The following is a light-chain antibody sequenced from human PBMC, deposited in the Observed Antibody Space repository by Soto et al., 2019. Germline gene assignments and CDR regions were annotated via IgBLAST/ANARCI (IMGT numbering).Light chain of an antibody. J-gene: IGKJ1*01. CDR3: QQYGSSPPGWT. CDR1: QSVSSSY. CDR2: GAS. V-gene: IGKV3-20*01. Sequence: EIVLTQSPGTLSLSPGERATLSCRASQSVSSSYLAWYQQKPGQAPRLLIYGASSRATGIPDRFSGSGSGTDFTLTISRLEPEDFAMYYCQQYGSSPPGWTFGQGTKVEIK.